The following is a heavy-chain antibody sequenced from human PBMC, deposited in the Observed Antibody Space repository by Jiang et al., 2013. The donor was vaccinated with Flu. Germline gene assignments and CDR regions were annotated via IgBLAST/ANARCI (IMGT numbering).Heavy chain of an antibody. CDR3: VGEEYGSSWYLFDY. CDR2: ISSNGGST. CDR1: GFTFSSYA. Sequence: QLLESGGGLVQPGGSLRLSCSASGFTFSSYAMYWVRQAPGKGLEYVSAISSNGGSTYYADSVKGRFTISRDNSKNTLYLQMSSLRAEDTAVYYCVGEEYGSSWYLFDYWGQGTLVTVSS. D-gene: IGHD6-13*01. V-gene: IGHV3-64D*09. J-gene: IGHJ4*02.